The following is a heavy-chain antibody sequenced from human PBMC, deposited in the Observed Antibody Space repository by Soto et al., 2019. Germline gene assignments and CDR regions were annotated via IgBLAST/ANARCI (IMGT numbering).Heavy chain of an antibody. CDR2: INHSGST. CDR3: ARVWGRGDCGSSTSCYGFFDY. D-gene: IGHD2-2*01. J-gene: IGHJ4*02. CDR1: GGSFSGYY. Sequence: QVQLQQWGAGLLKPSETLSLTCAVYGGSFSGYYWSWIRQPPGKGLEWIWEINHSGSTNYNHSLKNQVTISVDTPKNQISLKLSSVTAADSAVYYCARVWGRGDCGSSTSCYGFFDYWGQGTLVTVSS. V-gene: IGHV4-34*01.